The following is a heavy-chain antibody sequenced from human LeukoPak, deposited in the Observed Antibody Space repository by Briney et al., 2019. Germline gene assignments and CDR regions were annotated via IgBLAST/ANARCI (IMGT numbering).Heavy chain of an antibody. Sequence: SETLSLTCAVYGGSFSGYYWSWIRQPPGKGLEWIGEINHSGSTNYNPSLKSRVTISVDTSKNQFSLKLSSVTAADTAVYYCARVRYYYYYGMDVWGKGTTVTVSS. V-gene: IGHV4-34*01. CDR1: GGSFSGYY. CDR3: ARVRYYYYYGMDV. CDR2: INHSGST. D-gene: IGHD3-9*01. J-gene: IGHJ6*04.